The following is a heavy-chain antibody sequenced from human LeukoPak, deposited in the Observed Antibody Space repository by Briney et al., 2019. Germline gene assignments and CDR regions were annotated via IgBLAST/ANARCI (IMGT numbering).Heavy chain of an antibody. D-gene: IGHD6-19*01. CDR2: INHSGST. J-gene: IGHJ4*02. Sequence: PSETLSLTCAVYGGSFSGYYWSWIRKPPGKGLEWIGEINHSGSTNYNPSLKSRVTISVDTSKNQFSLKLSSVTAADTAVYYCAREYSSGYFDYWGQGALVTVSS. V-gene: IGHV4-34*01. CDR1: GGSFSGYY. CDR3: AREYSSGYFDY.